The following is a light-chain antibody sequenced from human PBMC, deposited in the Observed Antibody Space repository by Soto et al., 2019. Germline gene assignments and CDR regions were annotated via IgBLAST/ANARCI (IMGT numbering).Light chain of an antibody. Sequence: EIVLTQSPGTLSLSPGEGATLSCRAGQSVSSSYLAWYQQKPGQAPRLLIYGASRRATGIPDRFSGSGSGTDFTLTISRLEPEDCAVYYCQQYGSPPFTFGPGTKVDIK. CDR2: GAS. CDR1: QSVSSSY. V-gene: IGKV3-20*01. J-gene: IGKJ3*01. CDR3: QQYGSPPFT.